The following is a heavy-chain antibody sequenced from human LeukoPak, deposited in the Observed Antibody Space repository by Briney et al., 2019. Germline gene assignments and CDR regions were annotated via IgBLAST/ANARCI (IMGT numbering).Heavy chain of an antibody. D-gene: IGHD6-13*01. J-gene: IGHJ4*02. CDR1: GFTFSEHY. CDR3: ARAGSSSWYICD. Sequence: PGGSLRLSCAASGFTFSEHYMDWVRQAPGKGLEWVAIIKQDGSERYYVDSVKGRFTISRDNAKNSLYLQMNSLRAEDTAVYYCARAGSSSWYICDWGRGTLVTVSS. CDR2: IKQDGSER. V-gene: IGHV3-7*03.